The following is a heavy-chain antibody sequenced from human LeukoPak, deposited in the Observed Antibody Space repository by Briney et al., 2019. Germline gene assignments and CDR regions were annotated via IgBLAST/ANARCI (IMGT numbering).Heavy chain of an antibody. CDR2: FDPEDGET. Sequence: ASVMVSCKVSGYTLTELSMHWVRQAPGKELEWMGGFDPEDGETIYAQKFQGRVTMTEGTSTDTAYMELSSLRSEDTAVYYCATGGRYCSSTSCGNWFDPWGQGTLVTVSS. CDR3: ATGGRYCSSTSCGNWFDP. CDR1: GYTLTELS. J-gene: IGHJ5*02. V-gene: IGHV1-24*01. D-gene: IGHD2-2*01.